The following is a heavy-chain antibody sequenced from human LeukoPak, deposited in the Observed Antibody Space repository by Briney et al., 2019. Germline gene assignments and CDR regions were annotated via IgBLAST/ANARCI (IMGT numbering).Heavy chain of an antibody. Sequence: SETLSLTCAVYGGSFSGYYWSWIRQPPGKGLEWIGEINHSGGTNYNPSLKSRVTISVDTSKNQFSLKLSSVTAADTAVYYCARDRAPYCSSTSCYQGHDYWGQGTLVTVSS. CDR1: GGSFSGYY. V-gene: IGHV4-34*01. D-gene: IGHD2-2*01. CDR3: ARDRAPYCSSTSCYQGHDY. CDR2: INHSGGT. J-gene: IGHJ4*02.